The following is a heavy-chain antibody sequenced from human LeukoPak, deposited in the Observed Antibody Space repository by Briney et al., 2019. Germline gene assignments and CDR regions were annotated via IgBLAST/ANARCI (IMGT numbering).Heavy chain of an antibody. J-gene: IGHJ4*02. CDR1: GFTFSPYS. D-gene: IGHD6-13*01. V-gene: IGHV3-21*01. CDR3: ARFLATAPTPTFDY. Sequence: GGSLRLSCAASGFTFSPYSMSWVRQAPGKGLEWVSSISSSSTYTYYADSVRARFTISRDTAKNSLYLQMNSLRADDTAVYYCARFLATAPTPTFDYWGQGTLVTVSS. CDR2: ISSSSTYT.